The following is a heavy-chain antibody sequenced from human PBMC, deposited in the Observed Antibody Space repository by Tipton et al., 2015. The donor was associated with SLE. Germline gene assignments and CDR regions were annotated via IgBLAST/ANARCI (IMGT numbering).Heavy chain of an antibody. D-gene: IGHD2-2*01. CDR2: ISWNSGSI. CDR3: AKALIVVVPAVPDWYFDL. CDR1: GFTFDDYA. J-gene: IGHJ2*01. V-gene: IGHV3-9*01. Sequence: SLRLSCAASGFTFDDYAMHWVRQAPGKGLEWVSGISWNSGSIGYADSVKGRFTISRDNAKNSLYLQMNSLRAEDTALYYCAKALIVVVPAVPDWYFDLWVRGTLVTVSS.